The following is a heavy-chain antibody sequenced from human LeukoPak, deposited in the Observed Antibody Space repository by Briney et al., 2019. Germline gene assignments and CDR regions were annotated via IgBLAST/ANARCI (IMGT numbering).Heavy chain of an antibody. CDR2: IHYSGTT. CDR1: GGSISPSY. J-gene: IGHJ3*02. D-gene: IGHD3-22*01. Sequence: SETLSLTCTVSGGSISPSYWSWVRQPPGKGLEFIGYIHYSGTTKYNPSLKSRVAISVDTSKNQFSLKLNSVTAADTAVYYCARQFVTYYYDSSGYYALAAFDIWGQGTMVTVSS. CDR3: ARQFVTYYYDSSGYYALAAFDI. V-gene: IGHV4-59*01.